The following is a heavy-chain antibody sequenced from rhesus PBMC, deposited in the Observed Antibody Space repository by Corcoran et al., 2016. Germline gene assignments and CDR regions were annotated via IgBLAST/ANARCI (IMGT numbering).Heavy chain of an antibody. CDR3: ARGPYCSSTYCSSNFDY. J-gene: IGHJ4*01. V-gene: IGHV4S14*01. Sequence: QVQLQESGPGLVKPSETLSLTCAVYGYSISSGYYWNWIRQLPGKGLGWFGSIYGSGGRNYLNPSLKNRVTLSVDTSKNQFSLKLSSVTAADTAVYYCARGPYCSSTYCSSNFDYWGQGVLVTVSS. D-gene: IGHD2-15*01. CDR1: GYSISSGYY. CDR2: IYGSGGRN.